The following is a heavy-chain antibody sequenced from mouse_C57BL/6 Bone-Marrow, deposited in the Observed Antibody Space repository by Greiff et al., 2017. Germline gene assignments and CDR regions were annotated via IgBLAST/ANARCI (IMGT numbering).Heavy chain of an antibody. J-gene: IGHJ3*01. V-gene: IGHV5-4*01. CDR1: GFTFSSYA. CDR2: ISDGGSYT. Sequence: EVQLVESGGGLVKPGGSLKLSCAASGFTFSSYAMSWVRQTPEKRLEWVATISDGGSYTYYPDNVKGRVTISRDNAKNNLYLQMSHLKSEDTAMYYCSRDERFAYWGQGTLVTVSA. CDR3: SRDERFAY.